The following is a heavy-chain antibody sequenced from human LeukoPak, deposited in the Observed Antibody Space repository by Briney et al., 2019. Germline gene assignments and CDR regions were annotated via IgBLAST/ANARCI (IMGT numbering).Heavy chain of an antibody. Sequence: PSETLSLTCTVSGGSISSSSYYWGWIRQPPGKGLEWIGSIYYSGSTYYNPSLKSRVTISVDTSKNQFSLKLSSVTAADTAVYYCARHSSCWYLNWFDPWGQGTLVTVSS. CDR3: ARHSSCWYLNWFDP. CDR2: IYYSGST. CDR1: GGSISSSSYY. V-gene: IGHV4-39*01. D-gene: IGHD6-19*01. J-gene: IGHJ5*02.